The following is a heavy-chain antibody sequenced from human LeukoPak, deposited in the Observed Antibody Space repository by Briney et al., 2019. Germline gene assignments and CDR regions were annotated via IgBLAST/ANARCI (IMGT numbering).Heavy chain of an antibody. CDR3: ARHNHRQQLVQSVYNWFDP. V-gene: IGHV5-10-1*01. D-gene: IGHD6-13*01. CDR2: IDPSDSYT. Sequence: GESLKISCQGSGYSFTSYWISWVRQMPGKGLEWMGRIDPSDSYTNYSPSFQGHVTISADKSISTAYLQWSSLKASDTAMYYCARHNHRQQLVQSVYNWFDPWGQGTLVTVSS. CDR1: GYSFTSYW. J-gene: IGHJ5*02.